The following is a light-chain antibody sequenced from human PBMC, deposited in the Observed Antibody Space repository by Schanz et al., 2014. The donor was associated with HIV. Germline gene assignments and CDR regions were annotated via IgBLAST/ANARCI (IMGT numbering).Light chain of an antibody. CDR1: QTVSSSS. V-gene: IGKV3-20*01. Sequence: EIVLTQSPGTLSLSLGERATLSCRASQTVSSSSLAWYQQEPGQSPRLLIYSASSRATGIPDRFSGSGSGTDFTLTIGSLQSEDFAVYYCQQYSNWPPMTFGGGTKVEIK. CDR2: SAS. CDR3: QQYSNWPPMT. J-gene: IGKJ4*01.